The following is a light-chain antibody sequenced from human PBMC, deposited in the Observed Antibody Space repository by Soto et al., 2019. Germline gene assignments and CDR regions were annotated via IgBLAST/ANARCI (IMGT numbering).Light chain of an antibody. CDR2: EVS. CDR1: RSDVGAYNY. J-gene: IGLJ1*01. CDR3: SSYTSSSAVV. Sequence: QSALTQPASVSGSPGQSIAISCTGTRSDVGAYNYVSWYQQHPGKAPKLMIYEVSNRPSGVSNRFSGSKSGNTASLTISGLQAEDEADYYCSSYTSSSAVVFGTGTKATVI. V-gene: IGLV2-14*01.